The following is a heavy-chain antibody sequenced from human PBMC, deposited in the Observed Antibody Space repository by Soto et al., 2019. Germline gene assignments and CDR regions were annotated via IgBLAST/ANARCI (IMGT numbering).Heavy chain of an antibody. V-gene: IGHV5-51*01. D-gene: IGHD2-2*01. CDR3: ARDGKYCSSTSCYDYYYYGMDV. Sequence: GESLKISCNGSGDSFTIYWIGWVRQMPGKGLEWMGIIYPGDSDTRYSPSFQGQVTISADKSISTAYLQWSSLKASDTAMYYCARDGKYCSSTSCYDYYYYGMDVWGQGTTVTVPS. CDR1: GDSFTIYW. J-gene: IGHJ6*02. CDR2: IYPGDSDT.